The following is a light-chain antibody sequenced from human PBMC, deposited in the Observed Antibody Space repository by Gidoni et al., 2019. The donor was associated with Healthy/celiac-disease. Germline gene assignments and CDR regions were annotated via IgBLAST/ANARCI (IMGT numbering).Light chain of an antibody. CDR3: QQYNNWPRLNT. V-gene: IGKV3-15*01. CDR2: GAS. Sequence: EIVMTQSPATLSVSPGERATLSCRASQSVSSNLAWYQQKPGQAPRLLIYGASTRATGIPARFSGSGSGTEFTLTISSMQSEDFAVYYCQQYNNWPRLNTFGQXTKLEIK. J-gene: IGKJ2*01. CDR1: QSVSSN.